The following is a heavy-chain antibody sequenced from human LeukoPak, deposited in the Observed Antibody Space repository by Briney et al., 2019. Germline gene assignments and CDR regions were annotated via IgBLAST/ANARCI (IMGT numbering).Heavy chain of an antibody. CDR2: ISSSSSDI. CDR1: GDTFSSDS. D-gene: IGHD3-22*01. Sequence: GGSPRLSCAESGDTFSSDSMNWVRHAPEEGLEWVSPISSSSSDIYSAVSVTGLFTISRHNAKDSLSLQMNRPRAEDTAVYYCARDIMLVVVITKDYYGMDVWGQGTTVTVSS. J-gene: IGHJ6*02. CDR3: ARDIMLVVVITKDYYGMDV. V-gene: IGHV3-21*01.